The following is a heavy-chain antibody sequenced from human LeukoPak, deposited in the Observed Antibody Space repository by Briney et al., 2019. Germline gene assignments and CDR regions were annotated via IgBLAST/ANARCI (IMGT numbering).Heavy chain of an antibody. V-gene: IGHV3-30*02. CDR2: IPYDGSTK. D-gene: IGHD2/OR15-2a*01. J-gene: IGHJ4*02. Sequence: PGGSLRLSCAASGFTFSSYAMSWVRQAPGKGLEWVAFIPYDGSTKYYADSVKGRFSISRDNSKNTLYLEMNGLRAEDTAVYYCAKDGGYYSLDYWGQGTLVTVSS. CDR3: AKDGGYYSLDY. CDR1: GFTFSSYA.